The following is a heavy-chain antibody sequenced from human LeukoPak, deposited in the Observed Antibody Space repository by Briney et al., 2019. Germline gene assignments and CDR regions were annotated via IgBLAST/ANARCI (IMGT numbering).Heavy chain of an antibody. CDR1: GFTFSSYE. D-gene: IGHD6-19*01. CDR3: ARGGVAVAGTCFDY. CDR2: ISSSGSTI. V-gene: IGHV3-48*03. J-gene: IGHJ4*02. Sequence: GGSLRLSCAASGFTFSSYEMNWVRQAPGKGLEWVSYISSSGSTIYYADSVKGRFTISRDNAKNSLYLQMNSLRAEDTAVYYCARGGVAVAGTCFDYWGQGTLVTVSS.